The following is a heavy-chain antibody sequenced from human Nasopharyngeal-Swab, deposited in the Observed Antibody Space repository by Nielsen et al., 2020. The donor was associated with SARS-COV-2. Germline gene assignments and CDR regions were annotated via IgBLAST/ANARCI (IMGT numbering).Heavy chain of an antibody. V-gene: IGHV3-7*03. CDR2: INPDGSEM. CDR1: GFNFNTSW. CDR3: AHYASAAY. J-gene: IGHJ4*02. Sequence: GESLKISCADSGFNFNTSWMTWVRQAPGKGLEWVANINPDGSEMQYVDSVKGRFTISRDNAENSLYLHMNSLRGDDTAVYYCAHYASAAYWGQGTLVTGSS. D-gene: IGHD2-2*01.